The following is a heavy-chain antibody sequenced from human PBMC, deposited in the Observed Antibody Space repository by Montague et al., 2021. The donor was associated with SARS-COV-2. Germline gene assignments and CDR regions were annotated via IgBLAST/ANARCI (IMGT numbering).Heavy chain of an antibody. J-gene: IGHJ4*02. Sequence: SETLSLTCTVSGGSVSSGSYYWSWIRQPPGKGLEWIGFIYDSGSTNYNPSLKSRVTISVDTSKNQFSLKLSSVTAADTAVYYCARENTVTTFGGPYYIDSWGQGTLVTVSA. V-gene: IGHV4-61*01. CDR1: GGSVSSGSYY. CDR3: ARENTVTTFGGPYYIDS. CDR2: IYDSGST. D-gene: IGHD4-17*01.